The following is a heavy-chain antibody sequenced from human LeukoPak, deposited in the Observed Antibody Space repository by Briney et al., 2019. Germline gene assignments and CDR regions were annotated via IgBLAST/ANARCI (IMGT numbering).Heavy chain of an antibody. CDR1: GFTFSSYA. Sequence: GRSLRLSCAASGFTFSSYAMHWVRQAPGKGLEWVAVISYDGSNKYYADSVKGRFTISRDNSKNTLYLQMNSLRAEDTAVYYCARDEFHYHYGMDVWGQGTTVTVSS. CDR2: ISYDGSNK. CDR3: ARDEFHYHYGMDV. D-gene: IGHD3-10*01. J-gene: IGHJ6*02. V-gene: IGHV3-30-3*01.